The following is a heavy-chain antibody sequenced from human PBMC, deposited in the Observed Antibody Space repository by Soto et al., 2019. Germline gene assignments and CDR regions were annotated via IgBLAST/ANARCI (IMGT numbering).Heavy chain of an antibody. CDR3: ARMNTAMVPYYYYYGMDV. CDR2: IDWDDDK. CDR1: GFSLSTSGMC. J-gene: IGHJ6*02. V-gene: IGHV2-70*01. Sequence: SGPTLVNPTQTLTLTCTFSGFSLSTSGMCVSWIRQPPGKALEWLALIDWDDDKYYSTSLKTRLTIAKDTSKNQVVLTMTNMDPVDTATYYCARMNTAMVPYYYYYGMDVWGQGTTVTVSS. D-gene: IGHD5-18*01.